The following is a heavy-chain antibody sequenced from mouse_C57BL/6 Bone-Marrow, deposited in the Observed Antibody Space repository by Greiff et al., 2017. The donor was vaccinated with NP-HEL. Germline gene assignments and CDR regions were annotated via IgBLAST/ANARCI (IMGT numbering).Heavy chain of an antibody. CDR2: IDPSDSYT. Sequence: QVQLQQPGAELVMPGASVKLSCKASGYTFTSYWMHWVKQRPGQGLEWIGEIDPSDSYTNYNQKFKGKSTLTVDKSSSTAYMQLRSLTSEDSAVYYCAREGTTVVAGDYWGQGTTLTVSS. CDR1: GYTFTSYW. J-gene: IGHJ2*01. CDR3: AREGTTVVAGDY. V-gene: IGHV1-69*01. D-gene: IGHD1-1*01.